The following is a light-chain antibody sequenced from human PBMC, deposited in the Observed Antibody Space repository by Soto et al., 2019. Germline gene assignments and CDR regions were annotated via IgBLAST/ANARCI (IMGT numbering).Light chain of an antibody. CDR2: HAS. Sequence: DIQMSQSPSSLCASIGDRVPISCQASQNITNNLSWYQQKPGKAPKLIIYHASKLAKGVTSRFSGSGSGTDFSFIITSLQREDLAEYYCQQYYGLPPLTFGQGTRLEI. CDR1: QNITNN. CDR3: QQYYGLPPLT. J-gene: IGKJ5*01. V-gene: IGKV1-33*01.